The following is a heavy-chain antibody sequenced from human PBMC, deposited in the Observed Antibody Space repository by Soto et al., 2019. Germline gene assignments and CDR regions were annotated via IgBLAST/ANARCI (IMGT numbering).Heavy chain of an antibody. CDR1: GGSISSYY. Sequence: SETLSLTCTVSGGSISSYYWSWIRQPPGKGLEWIGYIYYSGSTNYNPSLKSRVTISVDTSKNQFSLKLSSVTAADTAVYYRARDRNEDYYYYGMDVWGQGTTVTVSS. CDR2: IYYSGST. CDR3: ARDRNEDYYYYGMDV. V-gene: IGHV4-59*01. J-gene: IGHJ6*02.